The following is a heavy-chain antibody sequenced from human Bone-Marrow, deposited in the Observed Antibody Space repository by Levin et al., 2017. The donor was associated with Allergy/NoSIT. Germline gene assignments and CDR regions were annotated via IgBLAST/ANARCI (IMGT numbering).Heavy chain of an antibody. CDR2: IIPIFGTA. J-gene: IGHJ4*02. CDR1: GGTFSSYA. V-gene: IGHV1-69*01. D-gene: IGHD6-19*01. Sequence: GGSLRLSCKASGGTFSSYAISWVRQAPGQGLEWMGGIIPIFGTANYAQKFQGRVTITADESTSTAYMELSSLRSEDTAVYYCARDRETRYSSGWYPFDYWGQGTLVTVSS. CDR3: ARDRETRYSSGWYPFDY.